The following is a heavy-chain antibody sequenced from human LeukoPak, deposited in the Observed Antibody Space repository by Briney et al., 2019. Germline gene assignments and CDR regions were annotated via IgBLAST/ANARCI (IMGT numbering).Heavy chain of an antibody. CDR2: INPNGDAT. CDR3: ARPLFCAFDNCGYWLDP. V-gene: IGHV1-46*01. CDR1: GYTFTKYL. Sequence: ASVKVSCKTSGYTFTKYLIHWVRQAPGQGLEWVGTINPNGDATNYAPRLQGRLTLTQDTSTSTVYMELRGLTPDDTAVYYCARPLFCAFDNCGYWLDPWGPGTLVTVPS. D-gene: IGHD1-20*01. J-gene: IGHJ5*02.